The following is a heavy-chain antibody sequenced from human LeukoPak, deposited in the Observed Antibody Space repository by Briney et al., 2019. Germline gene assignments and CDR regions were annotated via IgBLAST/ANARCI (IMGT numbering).Heavy chain of an antibody. D-gene: IGHD2-21*02. J-gene: IGHJ3*01. CDR1: GFTFSRYS. V-gene: IGHV3-21*01. CDR2: ISSSGSYI. CDR3: ASRNQYCGGDCFWAFDR. Sequence: PGGSLRLSCGASGFTFSRYSMNWVRQAPGKGLEWVSSISSSGSYIYYADSVKGRFTISRDNAKNSLYLQMNSLRAEDTAVYYCASRNQYCGGDCFWAFDRRGQRTTVTVSS.